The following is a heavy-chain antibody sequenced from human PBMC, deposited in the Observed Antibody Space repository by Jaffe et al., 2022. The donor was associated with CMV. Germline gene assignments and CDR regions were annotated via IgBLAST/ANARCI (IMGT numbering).Heavy chain of an antibody. CDR2: IKSKTDGGTT. CDR3: TTPSALLYSGYEGVGY. J-gene: IGHJ4*02. Sequence: EVQLVESGGGLVKPGGSLRLSCAASGFTFSNAWMSWVRQAPGKGLEWVGRIKSKTDGGTTDYAAPVKGRFTISRDDSKNTLYLQMNSLKTEDTAVYYCTTPSALLYSGYEGVGYWGQGTLVTVSS. D-gene: IGHD5-12*01. V-gene: IGHV3-15*01. CDR1: GFTFSNAW.